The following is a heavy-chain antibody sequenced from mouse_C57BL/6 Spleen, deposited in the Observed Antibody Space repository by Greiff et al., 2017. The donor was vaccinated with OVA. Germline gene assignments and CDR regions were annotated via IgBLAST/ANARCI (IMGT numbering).Heavy chain of an antibody. CDR3: AREVYDGDYWFAY. CDR2: ISYDGSN. J-gene: IGHJ3*01. CDR1: GYSITSGYY. D-gene: IGHD2-3*01. V-gene: IGHV3-6*01. Sequence: EVQLVESGPGLVKPSQSLSLTCSVTGYSITSGYYWNCIRQFPGNKLEWMGYISYDGSNNYNPSLKNRISITRDTSKNQFFLKLNSVTTEDTAAYYCAREVYDGDYWFAYWGQGTLVTVSA.